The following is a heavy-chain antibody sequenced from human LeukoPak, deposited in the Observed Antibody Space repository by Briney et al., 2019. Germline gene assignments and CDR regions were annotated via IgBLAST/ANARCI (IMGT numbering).Heavy chain of an antibody. Sequence: SETLSLTCAVYGGSFSGYYWSWIRQPPGKGLEWIGEINHSGSTNYNPSLKSRVTISVDTSKNQFSLKLSSVTAADTAVYYCARSTTVVTTKNPGHFDYWGQGTLVTVSS. CDR2: INHSGST. CDR3: ARSTTVVTTKNPGHFDY. D-gene: IGHD4-23*01. CDR1: GGSFSGYY. V-gene: IGHV4-34*01. J-gene: IGHJ4*02.